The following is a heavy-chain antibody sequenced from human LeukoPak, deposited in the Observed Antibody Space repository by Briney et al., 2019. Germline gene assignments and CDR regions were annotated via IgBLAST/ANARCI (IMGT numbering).Heavy chain of an antibody. J-gene: IGHJ4*02. CDR3: ARGPTNGQAFDY. CDR1: GFTFSSYG. D-gene: IGHD2-8*01. Sequence: GGSLRLSCAAFGFTFSSYGMHWVRQAPGKGLEWVAFIRYDGSNKYYADSVKGRFTISRDNSKNTLYLQMNSLRAEDTAVYYCARGPTNGQAFDYWGQGTLVSVSS. V-gene: IGHV3-30*02. CDR2: IRYDGSNK.